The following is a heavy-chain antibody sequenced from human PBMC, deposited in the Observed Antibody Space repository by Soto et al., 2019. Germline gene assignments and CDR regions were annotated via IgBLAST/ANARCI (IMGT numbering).Heavy chain of an antibody. V-gene: IGHV4-39*07. J-gene: IGHJ4*02. Sequence: PSETLSLTCSVSGGSVNSNTYSWGWIRQSPGQGLEWIGKINYSGNTNYNPSLKSRVTISVDTSKNQFSLKLSSVTAAYTAVYYCARGITMVRGIDYWGQGTLVTVS. CDR3: ARGITMVRGIDY. CDR2: INYSGNT. D-gene: IGHD3-10*01. CDR1: GGSVNSNTYS.